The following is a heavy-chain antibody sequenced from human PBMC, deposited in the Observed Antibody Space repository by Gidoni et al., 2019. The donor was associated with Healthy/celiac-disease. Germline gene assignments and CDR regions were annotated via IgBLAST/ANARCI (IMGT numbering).Heavy chain of an antibody. D-gene: IGHD3-10*01. CDR3: ARDLPYGSGSYYNPQAKLNRGKSYYYYDGMDV. J-gene: IGHJ6*02. CDR2: ISAYNGNT. V-gene: IGHV1-18*01. CDR1: GYTFTSYG. Sequence: QVQLVQSGAEVKKPGASVKVSCPASGYTFTSYGISWVRQAPGQGLACVGWISAYNGNTNYAQKRQGRVTMTTDTSTSTAYMELRSLRSDDTAVYYCARDLPYGSGSYYNPQAKLNRGKSYYYYDGMDVWDQGTTVTVSS.